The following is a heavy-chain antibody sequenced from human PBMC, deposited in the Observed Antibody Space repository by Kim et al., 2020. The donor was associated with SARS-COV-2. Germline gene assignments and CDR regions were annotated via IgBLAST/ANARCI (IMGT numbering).Heavy chain of an antibody. Sequence: SETLSLTCAVSGGSISSSNWWSWVRQPPGKGLEWIGEIYHSGSTNYNPSLKSRVTISVDKTKNQFSLKLSSVTAADTAVYFCARDGPGGSGSYYTHGWGQGTLVTVSS. D-gene: IGHD3-10*01. CDR2: IYHSGST. CDR3: ARDGPGGSGSYYTHG. CDR1: GGSISSSNW. V-gene: IGHV4-4*02. J-gene: IGHJ4*02.